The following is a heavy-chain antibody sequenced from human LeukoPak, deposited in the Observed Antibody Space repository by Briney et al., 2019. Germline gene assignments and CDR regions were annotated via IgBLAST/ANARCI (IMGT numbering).Heavy chain of an antibody. J-gene: IGHJ4*02. D-gene: IGHD3-10*01. CDR2: INQDGGEM. Sequence: GALRLSCAASGFTFSSSWMTWVRQAPGKGLEWVASINQDGGEMHYVDSVKGRFTISRDNAKNSLYLQMNSLTAEDTAVYSCAKGYYGSGSYGWFDYWGQGTLVTVSS. CDR3: AKGYYGSGSYGWFDY. CDR1: GFTFSSSW. V-gene: IGHV3-7*03.